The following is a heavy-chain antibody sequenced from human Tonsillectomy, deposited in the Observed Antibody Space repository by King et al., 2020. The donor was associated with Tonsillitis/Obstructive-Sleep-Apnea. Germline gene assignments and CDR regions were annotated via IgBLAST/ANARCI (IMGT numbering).Heavy chain of an antibody. Sequence: VQLVESGAEVKKPGESLKISCKDSGYSFTSYWIGWVRQMPGKGLEWMGIIYPGDSDTRYSPSFQGQVTISADKSISTAYLQWSSLKASDTAMYYCARLPPYGTNGVCPPRYFDYWGQGTLVTVSS. J-gene: IGHJ4*02. V-gene: IGHV5-51*01. CDR3: ARLPPYGTNGVCPPRYFDY. D-gene: IGHD2-8*01. CDR1: GYSFTSYW. CDR2: IYPGDSDT.